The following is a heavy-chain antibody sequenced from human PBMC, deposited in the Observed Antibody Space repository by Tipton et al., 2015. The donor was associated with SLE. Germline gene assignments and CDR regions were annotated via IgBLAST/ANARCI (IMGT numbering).Heavy chain of an antibody. CDR1: GASFNGDH. CDR2: STYSGGP. Sequence: TLSLTCSVSGASFNGDHWNWIRQPPGKGLEWIGQSTYSGGPTYNPSLNSRVTISLDTSKNQFSLKLSSVTAADTAVYYCARLERSGHDLPEGYWGPGTLVTVSS. CDR3: ARLERSGHDLPEGY. D-gene: IGHD5-12*01. V-gene: IGHV4-59*12. J-gene: IGHJ4*02.